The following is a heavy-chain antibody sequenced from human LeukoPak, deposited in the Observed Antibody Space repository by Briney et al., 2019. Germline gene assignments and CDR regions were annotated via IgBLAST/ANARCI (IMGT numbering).Heavy chain of an antibody. V-gene: IGHV4-39*01. Sequence: SETLSLTCTVSGGSISSSSYYWGWIRQPPGKGLEWIGSIYYSGGTYYNPSLKSRVTISVDTSKNQFSLKLSSVTAADTAVYYCARSFLVVCYFDYWGQGTLVTVSS. CDR2: IYYSGGT. J-gene: IGHJ4*02. D-gene: IGHD3-22*01. CDR1: GGSISSSSYY. CDR3: ARSFLVVCYFDY.